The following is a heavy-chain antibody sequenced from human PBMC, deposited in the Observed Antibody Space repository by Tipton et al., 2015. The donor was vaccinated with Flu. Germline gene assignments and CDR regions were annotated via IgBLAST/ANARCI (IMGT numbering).Heavy chain of an antibody. J-gene: IGHJ3*02. Sequence: LRLSCTVSGGSISSYYRSWIRQPPGKGLEWIGYIYYSGSTNYNPSLKSRVTITVDTSKNQFSLKLSPVTAADTAVYYCARDGGSYYFVDAFDIWGQGTMVTVSS. CDR3: ARDGGSYYFVDAFDI. CDR1: GGSISSYY. D-gene: IGHD1-26*01. V-gene: IGHV4-59*01. CDR2: IYYSGST.